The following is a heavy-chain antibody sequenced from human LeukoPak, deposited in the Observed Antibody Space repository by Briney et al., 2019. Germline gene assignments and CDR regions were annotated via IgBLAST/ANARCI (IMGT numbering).Heavy chain of an antibody. J-gene: IGHJ4*02. CDR2: INSGGSTL. D-gene: IGHD4-17*01. Sequence: GGSLRLSCAASGFTFSDYYMSWIRRAPGKGLEWLSYINSGGSTLYYADSVKGRFTISRDNAKNSLYLQMNSLRAEDTAVYYCARRDYDSYFDYWGQGTLVTVSS. CDR1: GFTFSDYY. V-gene: IGHV3-11*04. CDR3: ARRDYDSYFDY.